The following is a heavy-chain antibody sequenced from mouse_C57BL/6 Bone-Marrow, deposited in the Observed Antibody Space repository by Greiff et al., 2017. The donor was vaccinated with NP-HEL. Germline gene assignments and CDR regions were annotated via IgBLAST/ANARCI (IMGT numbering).Heavy chain of an antibody. CDR1: GYSITSDY. V-gene: IGHV3-8*01. Sequence: EVQLQESGPGLAKPSQTLSLTCSVTGYSITSDYWNWIRKFPGNKLEYMGYISYSGSTYYNPSLKSRISITRDTSKNQYYLQLNSVTTEDTATYYCARFPNPSYYYGSSYWYFDVWGTGTTVTVSS. D-gene: IGHD1-1*01. CDR3: ARFPNPSYYYGSSYWYFDV. J-gene: IGHJ1*03. CDR2: ISYSGST.